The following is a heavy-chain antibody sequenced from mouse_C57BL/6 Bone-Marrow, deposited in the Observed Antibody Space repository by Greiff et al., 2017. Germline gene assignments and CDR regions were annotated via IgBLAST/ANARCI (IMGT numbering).Heavy chain of an antibody. D-gene: IGHD2-4*01. V-gene: IGHV5-2*01. CDR3: ARFYDYDVGAWFAY. CDR1: EYEFPSHD. J-gene: IGHJ3*01. Sequence: DVKLVESGGGLVQPGESLKLSCESNEYEFPSHDMSWVRKTPEKRLELVAAINSDGGSPYYPDNMERRFIISRDNTKKTLYLQMSRLRSEDTALYYCARFYDYDVGAWFAYWGQGTLVTGSA. CDR2: INSDGGSP.